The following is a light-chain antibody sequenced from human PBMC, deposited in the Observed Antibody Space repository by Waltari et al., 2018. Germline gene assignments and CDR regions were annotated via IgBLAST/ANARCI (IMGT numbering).Light chain of an antibody. V-gene: IGKV3-15*01. J-gene: IGKJ1*01. CDR3: QQYNDWPRT. CDR1: QSVTRN. CDR2: GAS. Sequence: EIILTQSPATLSVSPGGRAILSCRASQSVTRNLAWYQQKPGQAPRVLIYGASTRAAGIPARFSGSWSGTDFSLTISSLQSEDLAVYYCQQYNDWPRTFGQGTKVEI.